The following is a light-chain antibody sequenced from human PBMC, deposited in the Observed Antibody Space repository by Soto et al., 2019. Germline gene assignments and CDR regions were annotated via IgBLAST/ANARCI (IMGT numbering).Light chain of an antibody. CDR3: AAWDDSLSAHYV. V-gene: IGLV1-47*01. Sequence: QSVLTQPPSASGTPGQRVTISCSGSSSNIGSNYVYWYQQLPGTAPKLLIYRNNQRPSGVRDRFSGSKSGTSASLAISGLRSEDEADYYCAAWDDSLSAHYVFGTGTKVTVL. J-gene: IGLJ1*01. CDR1: SSNIGSNY. CDR2: RNN.